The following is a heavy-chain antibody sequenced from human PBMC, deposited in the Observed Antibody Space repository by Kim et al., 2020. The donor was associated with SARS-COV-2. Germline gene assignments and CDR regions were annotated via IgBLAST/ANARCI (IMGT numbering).Heavy chain of an antibody. V-gene: IGHV3-49*02. Sequence: KAYGGTTEYAASVKGRFTISRDDSKSIAYLQMNSLKTEDTAVYYCTREANWGQGTLVTVSS. CDR3: TREAN. J-gene: IGHJ4*02. CDR2: KAYGGTT.